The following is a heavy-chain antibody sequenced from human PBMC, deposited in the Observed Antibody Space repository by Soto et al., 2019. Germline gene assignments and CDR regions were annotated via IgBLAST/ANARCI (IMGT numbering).Heavy chain of an antibody. CDR3: ARDKGYCSSTSCSFYYYYGMDV. CDR1: GYTFTSYA. J-gene: IGHJ6*02. CDR2: INTGNGNT. V-gene: IGHV1-3*04. Sequence: ASVKVSCKASGYTFTSYAMHWVRQAPGQRLEWMGWINTGNGNTKYSQKFQGRVTITRDTSASTAYMELSSLRSEDTAVYYCARDKGYCSSTSCSFYYYYGMDVWGQGTTVTVSS. D-gene: IGHD2-2*01.